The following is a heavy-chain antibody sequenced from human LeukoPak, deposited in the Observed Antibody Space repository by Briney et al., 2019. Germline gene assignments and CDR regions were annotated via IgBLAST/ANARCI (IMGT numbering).Heavy chain of an antibody. D-gene: IGHD6-19*01. Sequence: ASVKVSCKASGDKFTGYFMHWVRQAPGQGPEWMGWMNPDGGGTTYGQIFQGRVTMTRDTSINTAYMELSGLRSGDTAIYYCARGAGSHYYYHMDVWGKGTTVTVSS. V-gene: IGHV1-2*02. CDR1: GDKFTGYF. CDR3: ARGAGSHYYYHMDV. CDR2: MNPDGGGT. J-gene: IGHJ6*03.